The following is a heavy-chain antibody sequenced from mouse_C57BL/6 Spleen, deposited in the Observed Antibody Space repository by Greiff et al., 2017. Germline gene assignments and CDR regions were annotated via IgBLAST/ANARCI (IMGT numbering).Heavy chain of an antibody. V-gene: IGHV1-52*01. Sequence: VQLQQPGAELVRPGSSVKLSCKASGYTFTSYWMHWVKQRPIQGLEWIGNIDPSDSETHYNQKFKDKATLTVDKSSSTAYMQLSSLTSEDSAVYYCARVGYYGYSYAMDYWGQGTSVTVSS. CDR2: IDPSDSET. CDR3: ARVGYYGYSYAMDY. D-gene: IGHD2-2*01. J-gene: IGHJ4*01. CDR1: GYTFTSYW.